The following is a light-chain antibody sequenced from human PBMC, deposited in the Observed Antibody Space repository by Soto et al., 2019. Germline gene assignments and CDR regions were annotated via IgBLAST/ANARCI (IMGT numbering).Light chain of an antibody. V-gene: IGKV1-39*01. CDR2: AAT. J-gene: IGKJ2*01. CDR3: QQSYSSPYT. Sequence: DIPMTQSPSSLSASVGDRVTLTCRASQDISSYLNWYQHKPGRAPKLLIYAATSLQSGFPSRFSGTESGTDFTLTITSLQPEDFATYFCQQSYSSPYTFGQGTRLEIK. CDR1: QDISSY.